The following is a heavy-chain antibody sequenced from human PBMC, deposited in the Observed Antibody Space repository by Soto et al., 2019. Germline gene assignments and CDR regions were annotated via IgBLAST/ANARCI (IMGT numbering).Heavy chain of an antibody. V-gene: IGHV3-66*01. CDR1: GFTVSSNY. Sequence: EVQLVESGGGLVQPGGSLRLSCAASGFTVSSNYMSWVRQAPGKGLEWVSVIYSGGSTHYADSVKGRFTISRDNSKNTLYLQMNSLIAEDTAVYYCAREEGATGTTSYWGQGTLVTVSS. J-gene: IGHJ4*02. D-gene: IGHD1-7*01. CDR3: AREEGATGTTSY. CDR2: IYSGGST.